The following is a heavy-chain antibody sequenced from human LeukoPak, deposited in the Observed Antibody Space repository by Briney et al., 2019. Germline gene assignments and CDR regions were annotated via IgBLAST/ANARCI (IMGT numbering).Heavy chain of an antibody. V-gene: IGHV3-7*01. CDR1: GFSLSDYW. CDR2: INLRGGAS. Sequence: GRSLRLSCAASGFSLSDYWMNWVRQAPGKGLEWVANINLRGGASLYVDSVRGRFTISRDNAKNSLYLQMSSLKVEDTAVYYCAAWGLYNFWGQGTLVTVSS. D-gene: IGHD7-27*01. J-gene: IGHJ4*02. CDR3: AAWGLYNF.